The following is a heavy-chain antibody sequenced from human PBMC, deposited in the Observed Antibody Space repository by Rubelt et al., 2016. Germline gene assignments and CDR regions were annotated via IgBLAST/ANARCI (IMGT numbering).Heavy chain of an antibody. CDR3: AREDGDY. Sequence: QVQLVQSGGEVKKPGASVKVSCKASGYTFTSYDINWVRQATGQGLEWMGWMNPNSGGTNYAQRFQGRVTMTRETSSRTAYMELSRLRSDDTAVFYCAREDGDYWGREPWSPSPQ. V-gene: IGHV1-2*02. CDR2: MNPNSGGT. J-gene: IGHJ4*02. CDR1: GYTFTSYD. D-gene: IGHD5-24*01.